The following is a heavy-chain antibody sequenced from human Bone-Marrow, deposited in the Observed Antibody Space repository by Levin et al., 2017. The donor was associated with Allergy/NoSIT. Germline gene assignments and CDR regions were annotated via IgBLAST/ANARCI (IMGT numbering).Heavy chain of an antibody. CDR1: GGSISTTGQH. Sequence: SQTLSLTCTVSGGSISTTGQHWSWIRQHPGKGLEWIGYIYYSGSTNYNPSLKSRLTMSVDTSKNQFSLNLTSVTAADPAVYYCARVIVVVPTAKYMDVWGKGTAVTVSS. CDR3: ARVIVVVPTAKYMDV. CDR2: IYYSGST. J-gene: IGHJ6*03. D-gene: IGHD2-2*01. V-gene: IGHV4-31*03.